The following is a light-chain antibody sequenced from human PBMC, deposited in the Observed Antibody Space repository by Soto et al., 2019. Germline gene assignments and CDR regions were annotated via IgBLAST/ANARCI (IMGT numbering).Light chain of an antibody. J-gene: IGKJ5*01. Sequence: DIQMTQSPSSVSASVGDRVTITCRASQVISKWLAWYQQKPGKAPKLLIYEASSLQSGVPSSFSGSESGTDFPLTLISLQPEDFAIYYCQQSNCVPLPFGQGTRVEVK. V-gene: IGKV1-12*01. CDR1: QVISKW. CDR3: QQSNCVPLP. CDR2: EAS.